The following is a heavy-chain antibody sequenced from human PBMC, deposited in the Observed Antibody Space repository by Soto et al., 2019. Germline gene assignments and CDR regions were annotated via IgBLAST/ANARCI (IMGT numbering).Heavy chain of an antibody. CDR1: GCTFSSHA. D-gene: IGHD6-13*01. J-gene: IGHJ4*02. CDR3: AKDGYSSSSPNDY. V-gene: IGHV3-23*01. Sequence: VGSLRLSCAVSGCTFSSHAMSWVRQAPGKGLEWVSAISGSGGSTYYADSVKGRFTISRDNSKNTLYLQMNSLRAVYSSVYHCAKDGYSSSSPNDYWGQGTLVTVSS. CDR2: ISGSGGST.